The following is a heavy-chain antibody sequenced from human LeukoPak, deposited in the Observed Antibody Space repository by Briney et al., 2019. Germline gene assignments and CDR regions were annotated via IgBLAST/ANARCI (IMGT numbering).Heavy chain of an antibody. V-gene: IGHV1-2*02. D-gene: IGHD4-17*01. CDR1: GYTFTGYY. J-gene: IGHJ4*02. Sequence: ASVKVSCKASGYTFTGYYMHWVRQAPGQGLEWMGWINPNSGGTNYAQKFQGRVTMTRDTSISTAYMELSRLRSDDTAVYYCARDGKKATVIIDYWGQGTLVTVSS. CDR2: INPNSGGT. CDR3: ARDGKKATVIIDY.